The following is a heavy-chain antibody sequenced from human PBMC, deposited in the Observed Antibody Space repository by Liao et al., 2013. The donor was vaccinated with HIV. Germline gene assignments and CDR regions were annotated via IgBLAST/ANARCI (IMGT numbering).Heavy chain of an antibody. J-gene: IGHJ3*02. V-gene: IGHV4-61*01. D-gene: IGHD1-26*01. CDR1: GGSISSSSYY. CDR2: IYYSGNT. CDR3: ARWELLRYAFDI. Sequence: QLQLQESGPGLVKPSETLSLTCTVSGGSISSSSYYWSWIRQPPGKGLEWIGYIYYSGNTNYNPSLKSRVTIAVDTSKNQFSLRLSSVTAADTALYYCARWELLRYAFDIWGQGTMVTVSS.